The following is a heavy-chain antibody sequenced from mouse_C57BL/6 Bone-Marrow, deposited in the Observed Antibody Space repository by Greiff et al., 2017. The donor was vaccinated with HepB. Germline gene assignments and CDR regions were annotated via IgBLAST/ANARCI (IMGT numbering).Heavy chain of an antibody. D-gene: IGHD1-1*01. CDR3: AGHYYYGSSYDAMDY. V-gene: IGHV1-64*01. CDR2: IHPNSGST. CDR1: GYTFTSYW. Sequence: QVQLQQPGAELVKPGASVKLSCKASGYTFTSYWMHWVKQRPGQGLEWIGMIHPNSGSTNYNEKFKSKATLTVDKSSSTAYMQLSSLTSEDSAVYYCAGHYYYGSSYDAMDYRGQGTSVTVSS. J-gene: IGHJ4*01.